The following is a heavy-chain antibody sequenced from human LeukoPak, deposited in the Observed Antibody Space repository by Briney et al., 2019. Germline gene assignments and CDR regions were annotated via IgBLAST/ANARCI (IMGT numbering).Heavy chain of an antibody. CDR3: ARDSYYYGSGSYPRLDP. CDR2: INTSGST. D-gene: IGHD3-10*01. Sequence: SETLSLTCTVSCGSISSYYWSWIGQPAGKGLEWIGRINTSGSTNYNPSLKSRVTMSVDTSKNQFSLKLSSVTAADTAVYYCARDSYYYGSGSYPRLDPWGQGTLVTVSS. CDR1: CGSISSYY. V-gene: IGHV4-4*07. J-gene: IGHJ5*02.